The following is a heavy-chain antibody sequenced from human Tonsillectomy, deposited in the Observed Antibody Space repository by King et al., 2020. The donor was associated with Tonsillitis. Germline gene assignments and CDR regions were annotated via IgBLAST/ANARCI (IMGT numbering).Heavy chain of an antibody. V-gene: IGHV4-39*01. Sequence: QLQESGPGLVKPSETLSLTCTVSDGSISSSSYAWGWIRQPPGKGLEWIGSIFSGGSTYYNPSLKSRVTISVDTSKNQFSLKLSSVTAADTAVYYCARHTPETTSDAFDIWGQGTMVTVSS. J-gene: IGHJ3*02. CDR2: IFSGGST. CDR3: ARHTPETTSDAFDI. D-gene: IGHD2-15*01. CDR1: DGSISSSSYA.